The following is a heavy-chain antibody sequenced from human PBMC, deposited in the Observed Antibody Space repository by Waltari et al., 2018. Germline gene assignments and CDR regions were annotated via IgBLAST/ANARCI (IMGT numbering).Heavy chain of an antibody. D-gene: IGHD6-13*01. Sequence: EVQLGGSGGGLVQPGGSLRLSCAASGFTCSSYWMSWVRQAPGKGLEWVANIQQDGSEQYYVDSVKGRFTISRDNAKNSLYLQMNSLRAEDTAVYYCARDTSVYSSSWKFDYWGQGTLVTVSS. CDR3: ARDTSVYSSSWKFDY. CDR2: IQQDGSEQ. CDR1: GFTCSSYW. J-gene: IGHJ4*02. V-gene: IGHV3-7*01.